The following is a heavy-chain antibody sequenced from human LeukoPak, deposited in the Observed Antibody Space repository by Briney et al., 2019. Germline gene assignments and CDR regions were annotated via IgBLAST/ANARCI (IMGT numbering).Heavy chain of an antibody. V-gene: IGHV4-59*01. CDR1: GGSISSYY. J-gene: IGHJ4*02. CDR3: ARVELTGEFDN. D-gene: IGHD7-27*01. Sequence: SETLSLTCTVSGGSISSYYWSWIRQPPGKGLEWIGYIYYSGSTNYNPSLKSRVTISVDTSKNQFSLKLSSVTAADTAVYYCARVELTGEFDNWGQGTLVTVSS. CDR2: IYYSGST.